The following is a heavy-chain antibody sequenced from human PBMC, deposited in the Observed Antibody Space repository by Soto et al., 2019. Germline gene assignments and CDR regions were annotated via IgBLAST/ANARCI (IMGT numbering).Heavy chain of an antibody. D-gene: IGHD2-21*02. CDR2: IYYSGST. CDR1: GGPISSSSYF. CDR3: ARHPSDFWFDP. Sequence: SETLSLTCTVSGGPISSSSYFWGWIRQPPGKGLEWIGSIYYSGSTYYNPSLKSRVTVSVDTSKNQFSLKLSSVTAADTAVYYCARHPSDFWFDPWGKGTLVTVSS. J-gene: IGHJ5*02. V-gene: IGHV4-39*01.